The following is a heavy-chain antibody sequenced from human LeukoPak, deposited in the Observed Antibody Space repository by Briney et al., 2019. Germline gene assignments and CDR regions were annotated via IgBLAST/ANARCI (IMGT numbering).Heavy chain of an antibody. V-gene: IGHV3-7*03. D-gene: IGHD4-23*01. CDR3: AKALYGGHDY. Sequence: PGGSLRLSCAASGFTFSSFWMSWVRQAPGKGLECVASISQDGSENYFVDSVKGRFTISRDNSKNTLSLQMNSLRAEDTAVYYCAKALYGGHDYWGQGTLVTVSS. CDR2: ISQDGSEN. CDR1: GFTFSSFW. J-gene: IGHJ4*02.